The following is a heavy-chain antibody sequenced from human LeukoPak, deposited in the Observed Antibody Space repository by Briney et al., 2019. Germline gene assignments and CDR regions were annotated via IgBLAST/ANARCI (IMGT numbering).Heavy chain of an antibody. CDR2: INSDGIST. Sequence: SGGSLRLSCAASRFTFSRYWMHRVRQAPGKGLVWVSRINSDGISTSYADSVKGRFTISRDNAKNTLYLQMNSLRAEDTAVYYCARDGNYYDSSGPADYWGQGTLVTVSS. V-gene: IGHV3-74*01. J-gene: IGHJ4*02. CDR1: RFTFSRYW. CDR3: ARDGNYYDSSGPADY. D-gene: IGHD3-22*01.